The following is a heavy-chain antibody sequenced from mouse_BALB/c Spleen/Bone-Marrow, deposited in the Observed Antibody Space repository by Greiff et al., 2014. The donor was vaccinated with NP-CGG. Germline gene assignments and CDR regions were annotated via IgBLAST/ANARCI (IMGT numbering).Heavy chain of an antibody. CDR1: GYTFTSYV. CDR3: ARRQFITTAAWFAY. J-gene: IGHJ3*01. CDR2: INPYNDGT. V-gene: IGHV1-14*01. Sequence: VQLQQPGPELVKPGASVEMSCKASGYTFTSYVMHWVKQKPGQGLEWIGYINPYNDGTKYNEKFKGKATLTSDKSSSTAYMELSSLTSEDSAVYYCARRQFITTAAWFAYWGQGTLVTVSA. D-gene: IGHD1-2*01.